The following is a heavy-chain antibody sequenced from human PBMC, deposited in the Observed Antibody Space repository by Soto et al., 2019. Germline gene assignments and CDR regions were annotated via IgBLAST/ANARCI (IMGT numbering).Heavy chain of an antibody. J-gene: IGHJ3*02. CDR2: ISSSSSTI. CDR1: GFSCSSYS. Sequence: GRLLRVSCAASGFSCSSYSVNWVSQAPGKGLEWVSYISSSSSTIYYADSVKGRFTISRDNAKNSLYLQMNSLRDEDTAVYYCAASIAVAGGGIDAFDIWGQGTMVTVSS. V-gene: IGHV3-48*02. D-gene: IGHD6-19*01. CDR3: AASIAVAGGGIDAFDI.